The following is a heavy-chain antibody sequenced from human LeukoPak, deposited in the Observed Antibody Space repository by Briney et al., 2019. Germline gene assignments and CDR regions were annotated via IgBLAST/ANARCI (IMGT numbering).Heavy chain of an antibody. CDR3: ARGGVFDY. Sequence: SETLSLTCAVYGGSFSGYYWSWIRQPPGKGLEWIGEINHSGSTNYNPSLKSRVTISVDTSKNQFSLKLSSVTAADTAVYYCARGGVFDYWGQGTLGTVSS. CDR2: INHSGST. D-gene: IGHD3-10*01. V-gene: IGHV4-34*01. J-gene: IGHJ4*02. CDR1: GGSFSGYY.